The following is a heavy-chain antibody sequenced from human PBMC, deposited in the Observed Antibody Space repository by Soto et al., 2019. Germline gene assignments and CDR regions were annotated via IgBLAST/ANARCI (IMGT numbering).Heavy chain of an antibody. CDR3: ARGPYRWEPLGPFDY. V-gene: IGHV1-18*01. D-gene: IGHD1-26*01. CDR1: GYTFTSYG. J-gene: IGHJ4*02. CDR2: ISAYNGNT. Sequence: GASVKVSCKASGYTFTSYGISWVRQAPGQGLEWMGWISAYNGNTNYAQKLQGRVTMTTDTSTSTAYMELRSLRSDDTAVYYCARGPYRWEPLGPFDYWGQGTLVTVS.